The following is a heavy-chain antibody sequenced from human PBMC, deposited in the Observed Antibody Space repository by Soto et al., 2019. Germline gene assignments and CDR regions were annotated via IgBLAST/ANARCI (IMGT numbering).Heavy chain of an antibody. CDR1: GGSISPYY. J-gene: IGHJ5*02. D-gene: IGHD3-16*02. CDR2: IYYSGST. CDR3: AGRNSLASVSLNFRELSNYKWIDP. V-gene: IGHV4-59*08. Sequence: PSETLSLTCTVSGGSISPYYWSWIRQPPGKGLEWIGYIYYSGSTYYNPSLKSRVTISVDTSNNQFSLNLNSVTASDTAVYYCAGRNSLASVSLNFRELSNYKWIDPWGPGTLVTVSS.